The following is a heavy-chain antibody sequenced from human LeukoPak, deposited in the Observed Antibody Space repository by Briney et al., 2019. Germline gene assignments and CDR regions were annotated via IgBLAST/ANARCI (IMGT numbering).Heavy chain of an antibody. CDR2: SSAYNGDT. CDR1: GYTFTDFG. D-gene: IGHD4-17*01. Sequence: ASVKVSCKASGYTFTDFGISWVRQAPGQGLEWMGWSSAYNGDTKYAQKFQGRVTMTTDTSTSTAYMEMRSLRSDDTAVFYCATDLGTHTVTPYYFDYWGQGTLVTVSS. CDR3: ATDLGTHTVTPYYFDY. J-gene: IGHJ4*02. V-gene: IGHV1-18*01.